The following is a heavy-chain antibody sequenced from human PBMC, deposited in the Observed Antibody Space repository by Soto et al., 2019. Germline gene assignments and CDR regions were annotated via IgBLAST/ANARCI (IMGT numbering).Heavy chain of an antibody. V-gene: IGHV2-5*02. CDR1: GFSLSTSGVG. CDR2: IYWDDDK. CDR3: AHRRLIAAAGNDAFDI. J-gene: IGHJ3*02. Sequence: QITLKESGPTLVKPTQPLTLTCTFSGFSLSTSGVGVGWIRQPPGKALEWLALIYWDDDKRYSPSLKSRLTITKDTSKNQVVLTMTNMDPVDTATYYCAHRRLIAAAGNDAFDIWGQGTMVTVSS. D-gene: IGHD6-13*01.